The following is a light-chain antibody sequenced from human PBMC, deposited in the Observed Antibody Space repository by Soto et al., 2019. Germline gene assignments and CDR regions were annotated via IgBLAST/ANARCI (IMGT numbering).Light chain of an antibody. Sequence: IALTQSPASLSLSPGEGATLSCRASQSAGSYLAWYQQKPGQAPTLLIYDTTNRATATPARFSGSGSATALTLTLSSLEPEDFAVHYCQHRSDSLTFGGGTKVEIK. CDR1: QSAGSY. V-gene: IGKV3-11*01. CDR3: QHRSDSLT. CDR2: DTT. J-gene: IGKJ4*01.